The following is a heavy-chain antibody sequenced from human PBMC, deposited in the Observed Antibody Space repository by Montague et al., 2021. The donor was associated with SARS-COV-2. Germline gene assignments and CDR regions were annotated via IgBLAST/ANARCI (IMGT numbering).Heavy chain of an antibody. CDR2: TYYRSKWYN. D-gene: IGHD1-1*01. J-gene: IGHJ6*02. CDR1: GDSVSGHSAT. Sequence: CAISGDSVSGHSATWNGVRQSPSRGIEWLGRTYYRSKWYNDYAVSVRGRVTINPDTSKNQFSLQLNSVTPEDTAIYYCTSGREGNYNVMDVWGQGTTVTVSS. V-gene: IGHV6-1*01. CDR3: TSGREGNYNVMDV.